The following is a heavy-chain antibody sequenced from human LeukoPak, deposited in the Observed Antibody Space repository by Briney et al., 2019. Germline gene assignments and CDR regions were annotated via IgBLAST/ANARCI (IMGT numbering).Heavy chain of an antibody. J-gene: IGHJ4*02. D-gene: IGHD3-22*01. V-gene: IGHV1-69*13. CDR3: AIEYYYDSRYY. Sequence: ASMKVSCKASGGTFSSYAISWVRQAPGQGLEWMGGIIPIFGTANYAQKFQGRVTITADESTSTAYMELSSLRSEDTAVYYCAIEYYYDSRYYWGQGTLVTVSS. CDR1: GGTFSSYA. CDR2: IIPIFGTA.